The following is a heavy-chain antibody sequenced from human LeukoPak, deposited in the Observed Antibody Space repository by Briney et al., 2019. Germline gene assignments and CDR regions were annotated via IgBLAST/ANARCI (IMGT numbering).Heavy chain of an antibody. V-gene: IGHV1-2*02. D-gene: IGHD7-27*01. Sequence: ASVTVSCKASGFTFTAYYMLWVRQAPGQGLEWMGWINPNSGGTNYPQKFQGRVTMTRDTSISTAYMELTGLRSDNTAVYYCARGPHWDPHFDYWGQGTLVTVSS. J-gene: IGHJ4*02. CDR2: INPNSGGT. CDR1: GFTFTAYY. CDR3: ARGPHWDPHFDY.